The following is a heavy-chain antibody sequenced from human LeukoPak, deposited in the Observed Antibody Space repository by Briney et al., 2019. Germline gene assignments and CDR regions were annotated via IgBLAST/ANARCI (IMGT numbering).Heavy chain of an antibody. D-gene: IGHD2-15*01. J-gene: IGHJ4*02. CDR3: ARAGPIVVVVAAMYYFDY. CDR2: IYYSGST. V-gene: IGHV4-34*01. CDR1: GASFSSYY. Sequence: SETLSLTCAVYGASFSSYYWGWIRQPPGKGLEWIGGIYYSGSTYYNPSLKSRVTISVDTSKNQFSLKLSSVTAADTAVYYCARAGPIVVVVAAMYYFDYWGQGTLVTVSS.